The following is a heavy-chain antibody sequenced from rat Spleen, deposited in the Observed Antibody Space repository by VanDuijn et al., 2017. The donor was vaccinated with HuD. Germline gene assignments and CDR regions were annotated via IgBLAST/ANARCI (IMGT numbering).Heavy chain of an antibody. J-gene: IGHJ2*01. CDR3: ASSKFGVDY. CDR1: GYSITSSYR. Sequence: EVQLQESGPGLVKPSQSLSLTCSVTGYSITSSYRWNWIRKFPGNKLEWMGYINSAGSTNYNPSLKSRISITRDTSKNQFFLQVNSVTTEDTATYYCASSKFGVDYWGQGVMVTVSS. V-gene: IGHV3-3*01. D-gene: IGHD4-3*01. CDR2: INSAGST.